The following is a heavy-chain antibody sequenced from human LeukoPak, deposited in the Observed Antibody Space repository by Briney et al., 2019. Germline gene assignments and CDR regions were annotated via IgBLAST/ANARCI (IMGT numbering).Heavy chain of an antibody. CDR2: IYSGGST. CDR3: ARARSLMNYYDSSGYPYYFDY. J-gene: IGHJ4*02. V-gene: IGHV3-66*01. CDR1: GFTVRNNY. D-gene: IGHD3-22*01. Sequence: GGSLRLSCAASGFTVRNNYMSWVRQAPGKGLEWVSLIYSGGSTYYADSVKGRFTISRDNAKNSLYLQMNSLRAEDTAVYYCARARSLMNYYDSSGYPYYFDYWGQGTLVTVSS.